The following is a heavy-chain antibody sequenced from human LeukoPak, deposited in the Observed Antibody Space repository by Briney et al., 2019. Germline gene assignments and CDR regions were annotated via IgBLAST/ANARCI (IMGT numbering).Heavy chain of an antibody. Sequence: GGSLRLSCAASGFTFSSYAMSWVRQAPGKGLEWVSAISGSGGSTYYADSVKGRFTISRDNSKNTLYLQMNSLRAEDTAVYYCAKGESGPDYYYYGMDVWGQGTTVTVSS. CDR1: GFTFSSYA. D-gene: IGHD7-27*01. CDR2: ISGSGGST. CDR3: AKGESGPDYYYYGMDV. J-gene: IGHJ6*02. V-gene: IGHV3-23*01.